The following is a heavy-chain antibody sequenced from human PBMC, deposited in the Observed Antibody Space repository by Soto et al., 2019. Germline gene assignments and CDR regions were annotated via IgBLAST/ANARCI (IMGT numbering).Heavy chain of an antibody. CDR3: SASRDYNWFDP. CDR1: EFAFSTHA. D-gene: IGHD2-21*02. J-gene: IGHJ5*02. Sequence: QVQLVESGGGVVQPGRALRLSCEASEFAFSTHAMHWVRQAPGEGLEWVAVISFDGTNKYYADSVKGRFTISRDNSRSTLYLQMNSLRIEDTAVYYCSASRDYNWFDPWGQGTLVTVSS. CDR2: ISFDGTNK. V-gene: IGHV3-30-3*01.